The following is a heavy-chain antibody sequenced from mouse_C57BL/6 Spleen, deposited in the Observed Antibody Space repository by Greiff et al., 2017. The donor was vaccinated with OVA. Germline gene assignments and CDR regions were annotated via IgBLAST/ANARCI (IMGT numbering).Heavy chain of an antibody. J-gene: IGHJ4*01. CDR1: GFSLTSYG. CDR3: ARHEELGRYYAMDY. CDR2: IWSDGST. Sequence: VQLVESGPGLVAPSQSLSITCTVSGFSLTSYGVHWVRQPPGKGLEWLVVIWSDGSTTYNSALKSRLSISKDNSKSQVFLKMNSRQTDDTAMYYCARHEELGRYYAMDYWGQGTSVTVSS. V-gene: IGHV2-6-1*01. D-gene: IGHD4-1*01.